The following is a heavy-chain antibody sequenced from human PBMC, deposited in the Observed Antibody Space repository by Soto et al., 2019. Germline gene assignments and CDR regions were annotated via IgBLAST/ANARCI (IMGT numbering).Heavy chain of an antibody. J-gene: IGHJ4*02. CDR2: ISYDGSNK. CDR1: GFTFSSYA. CDR3: AREGYSHGYGVNFVY. D-gene: IGHD5-18*01. V-gene: IGHV3-30-3*01. Sequence: GGSLRLSCAASGFTFSSYAMHWVRQAPGKGLEWVAVISYDGSNKYYADSVKGRFTISRDNSKNTLYLQMNSLRAEDTAVYYCAREGYSHGYGVNFVYWGQGTLVTVSS.